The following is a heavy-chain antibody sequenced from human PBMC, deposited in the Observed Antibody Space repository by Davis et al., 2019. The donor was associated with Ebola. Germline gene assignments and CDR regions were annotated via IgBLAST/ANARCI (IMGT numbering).Heavy chain of an antibody. CDR3: ARDRTYYDFWSGPVFPAGYYYYGMDV. J-gene: IGHJ6*02. CDR1: GGSISSYY. CDR2: IYYSGST. D-gene: IGHD3-3*01. Sequence: PSETLSLTCTVSGGSISSYYWSWIRQPPGKGLEWIGYIYYSGSTNYNPSLKSRVTISVDTSKNQFSLKLSSVTAADTAVYYCARDRTYYDFWSGPVFPAGYYYYGMDVWGQGTTVTVSS. V-gene: IGHV4-59*01.